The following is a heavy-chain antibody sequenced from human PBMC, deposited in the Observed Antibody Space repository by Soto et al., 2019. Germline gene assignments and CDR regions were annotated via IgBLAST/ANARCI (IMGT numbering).Heavy chain of an antibody. D-gene: IGHD6-19*01. J-gene: IGHJ4*02. CDR2: IYYSGST. CDR3: ARLTPGYSSGWFIDY. Sequence: SETLSLTCTVSGGSISSGDYYWSWIHQPPGKGLEWIGYIYYSGSTYYNPSLKSRVTISVDTSKNQFSLKLSSVTAADTAVYYCARLTPGYSSGWFIDYWGQGTLVTVSS. V-gene: IGHV4-30-4*01. CDR1: GGSISSGDYY.